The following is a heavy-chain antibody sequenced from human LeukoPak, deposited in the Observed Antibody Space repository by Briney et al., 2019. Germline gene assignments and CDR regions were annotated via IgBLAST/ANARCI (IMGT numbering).Heavy chain of an antibody. CDR3: AKIDDTSGYWGAFDI. Sequence: GGSLRLSCAASGFTFSSYWMTWVRQAPGKGLEWVANIKQDGSEKYYVDSVKGRFTISRDNAKNSLYLQMNSLRAEDTAVYYCAKIDDTSGYWGAFDIWGQGTMVTVSS. J-gene: IGHJ3*02. D-gene: IGHD3-22*01. CDR2: IKQDGSEK. CDR1: GFTFSSYW. V-gene: IGHV3-7*01.